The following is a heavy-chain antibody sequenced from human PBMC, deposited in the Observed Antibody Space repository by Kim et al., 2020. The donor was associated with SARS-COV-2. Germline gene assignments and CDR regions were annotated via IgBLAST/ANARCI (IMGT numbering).Heavy chain of an antibody. V-gene: IGHV3-64D*09. CDR3: VKLTTVADY. CDR2: GST. Sequence: GSTYYADSVKGRFTISRDNSKNTLYLQMSSLRAEDTAVYYCVKLTTVADYWGQGTLVTVSS. J-gene: IGHJ4*02. D-gene: IGHD4-17*01.